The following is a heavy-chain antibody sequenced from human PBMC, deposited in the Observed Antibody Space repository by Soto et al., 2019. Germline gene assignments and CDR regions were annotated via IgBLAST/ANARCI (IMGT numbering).Heavy chain of an antibody. D-gene: IGHD3-3*01. CDR1: GFTFSDYY. CDR3: ARGSPYYDFWSGPTTRNYGMDV. V-gene: IGHV3-11*01. CDR2: ISSSGSTI. J-gene: IGHJ6*02. Sequence: SWGSLRLSCAASGFTFSDYYMSWIRQAPGKGLEWVSYISSSGSTIYYADSVKGRFTISRDNAKNSLYLQMNSLRAEDTAVYYCARGSPYYDFWSGPTTRNYGMDVWGQGTTVTVSS.